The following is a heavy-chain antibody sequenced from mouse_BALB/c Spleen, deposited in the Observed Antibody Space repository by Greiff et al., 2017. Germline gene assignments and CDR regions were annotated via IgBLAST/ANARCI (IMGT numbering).Heavy chain of an antibody. J-gene: IGHJ4*01. D-gene: IGHD3-3*01. Sequence: DVMLVESGGGLVQPGGSRKLSCAASGFTFSDYGMAWVRQAPGKGPEWVAFISNLAYSIYYADTVTGRFTISRENAKNTLYLEMSSLRSEDTAMYYCARDRGDAYAMDYWGQGTSVTVSS. CDR3: ARDRGDAYAMDY. CDR1: GFTFSDYG. CDR2: ISNLAYSI. V-gene: IGHV5-15*02.